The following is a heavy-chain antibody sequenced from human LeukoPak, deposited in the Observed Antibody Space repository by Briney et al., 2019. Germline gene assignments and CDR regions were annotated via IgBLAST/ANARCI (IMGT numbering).Heavy chain of an antibody. Sequence: ASVKVSCKASGYTFTGYYMHWVRQAPGQGLEWMGRINPNSGGTNYAQKFQGRVTMTRDTSTRTAYMELSRLRSDDTAVYYCARIGGSYAAKGWFDPWGQGTLVTVSS. J-gene: IGHJ5*02. V-gene: IGHV1-2*02. CDR2: INPNSGGT. CDR3: ARIGGSYAAKGWFDP. CDR1: GYTFTGYY. D-gene: IGHD1-26*01.